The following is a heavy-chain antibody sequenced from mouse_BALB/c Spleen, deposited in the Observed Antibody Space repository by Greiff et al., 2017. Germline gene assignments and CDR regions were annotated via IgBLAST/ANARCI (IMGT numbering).Heavy chain of an antibody. V-gene: IGHV4-1*02. CDR2: INPDSSTI. CDR3: ARHYGSSWFAY. CDR1: GFDFSRYW. J-gene: IGHJ3*01. Sequence: EVKLVESGGGLVQPGGSLKLSCAASGFDFSRYWMSWVRQAPGKGLEWIGEINPDSSTINYTPSLKDKFIISRDNAKNTLYLQMSKVRSEDTALYYCARHYGSSWFAYWGQGTLVTVSA. D-gene: IGHD1-1*01.